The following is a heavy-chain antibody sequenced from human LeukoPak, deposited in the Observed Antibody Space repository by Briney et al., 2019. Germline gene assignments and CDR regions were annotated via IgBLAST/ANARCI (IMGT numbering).Heavy chain of an antibody. D-gene: IGHD3-10*02. CDR1: GFTFNTYW. Sequence: GGSLRLSCAASGFTFNTYWMSWVRQAPGKGLEWVANIKQDGSEKYYVDSVKGRFTISRDNAKNSLYLQMNSLRAEDTAVYYCAELGITMIGGVWGKGTTVTISS. CDR3: AELGITMIGGV. J-gene: IGHJ6*04. V-gene: IGHV3-7*01. CDR2: IKQDGSEK.